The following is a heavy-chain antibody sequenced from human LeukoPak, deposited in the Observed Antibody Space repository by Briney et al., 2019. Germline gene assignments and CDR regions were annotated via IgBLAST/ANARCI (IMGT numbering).Heavy chain of an antibody. Sequence: PGRSLRLSCAASGFTFSIYGMHWVRQAPGKGLEWVAVISYDGSNKYYADSVKGRFTISRDNSKNTLYLQMNSLRAEDTAVYYCAKDVHYYYGMDVWGQGTTVTVSS. J-gene: IGHJ6*02. CDR2: ISYDGSNK. CDR3: AKDVHYYYGMDV. CDR1: GFTFSIYG. V-gene: IGHV3-30*18.